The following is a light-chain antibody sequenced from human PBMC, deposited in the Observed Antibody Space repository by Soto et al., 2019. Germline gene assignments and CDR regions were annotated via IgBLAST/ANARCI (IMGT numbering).Light chain of an antibody. V-gene: IGLV2-23*02. J-gene: IGLJ3*02. CDR1: SGDIGSYDL. CDR3: CSYAGSSSWV. Sequence: QSVLTQPASVSGSPGQSITVSCTGTSGDIGSYDLVSWYQQHPGKAPKLIMMEVKKRPSGVSNRFSGSKSDNTASLTISGLQVEDEADYYCCSYAGSSSWVFGGGTKLTVL. CDR2: EVK.